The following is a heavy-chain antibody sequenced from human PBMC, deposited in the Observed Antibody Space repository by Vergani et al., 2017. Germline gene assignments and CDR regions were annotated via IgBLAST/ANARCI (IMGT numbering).Heavy chain of an antibody. CDR1: GGSISSSSYY. CDR3: ARGRGYCSGGSCYGDY. J-gene: IGHJ4*02. CDR2: IYYSGST. Sequence: QLQLQESGPGLVKPSETLSLTCTVSGGSISSSSYYWGWIRQPPGKGLEWIGSIYYSGSTYYNPSLKSRVTISVDTSKNQFSLKLSSVTAADTAAYYCARGRGYCSGGSCYGDYWGQGTLVTVSS. D-gene: IGHD2-15*01. V-gene: IGHV4-39*01.